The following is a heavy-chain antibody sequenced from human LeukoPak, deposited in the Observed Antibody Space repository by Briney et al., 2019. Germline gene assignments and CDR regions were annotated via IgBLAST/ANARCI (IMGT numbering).Heavy chain of an antibody. Sequence: SETLSLTCTVSGGSISSGGYYWSWIRQHPGKGLEWIGYIYYSGSTYYNPSLKSRVTISVDTSENQFSLKLSSVTAADTAVYYCARLRPLGWFDPWGQGTLVTVSS. CDR1: GGSISSGGYY. V-gene: IGHV4-31*03. J-gene: IGHJ5*02. CDR2: IYYSGST. CDR3: ARLRPLGWFDP.